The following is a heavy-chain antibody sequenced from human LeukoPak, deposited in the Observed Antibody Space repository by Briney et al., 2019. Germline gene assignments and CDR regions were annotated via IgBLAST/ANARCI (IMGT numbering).Heavy chain of an antibody. D-gene: IGHD2-2*01. J-gene: IGHJ4*02. CDR2: INVSGGST. CDR3: AKDQYCTSTSCYVGY. Sequence: GGSLRLSCAASGFTFSNYAMSWVRRAPGKGLEWVSGINVSGGSTFYADSVRGRFTISRDNSKNTLYLQMNSLRAEDTAEYYCAKDQYCTSTSCYVGYWGQGTLVTVSS. CDR1: GFTFSNYA. V-gene: IGHV3-23*01.